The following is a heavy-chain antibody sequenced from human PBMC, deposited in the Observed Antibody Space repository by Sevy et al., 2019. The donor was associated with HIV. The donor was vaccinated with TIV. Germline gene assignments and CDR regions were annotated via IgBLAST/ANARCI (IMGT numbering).Heavy chain of an antibody. CDR3: ASLSAGY. Sequence: SQTLSLTCAISGDSVSSDSATWNWIRQSPSRGLEWLGRTYYRSKWYNNYAVSVKSRITINPDTSRNQFSLLLKSVTPEDTAVYYCASLSAGYWGQGTLVTVSS. CDR2: TYYRSKWYN. V-gene: IGHV6-1*01. CDR1: GDSVSSDSAT. J-gene: IGHJ4*01.